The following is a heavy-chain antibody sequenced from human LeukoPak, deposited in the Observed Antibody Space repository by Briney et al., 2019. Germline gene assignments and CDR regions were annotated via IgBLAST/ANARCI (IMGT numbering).Heavy chain of an antibody. CDR1: GYAFDSYG. V-gene: IGHV1-18*04. Sequence: GASVKVSCKASGYAFDSYGLTWVRQAPGQGPEWMGWISTYNGNIIYAQKFQGRVSMTTDTSTKTAYMEVRSLRSDDTAVYFCARDILTGNALGHWGQGTQVTVSS. CDR3: ARDILTGNALGH. CDR2: ISTYNGNI. D-gene: IGHD3-9*01. J-gene: IGHJ4*02.